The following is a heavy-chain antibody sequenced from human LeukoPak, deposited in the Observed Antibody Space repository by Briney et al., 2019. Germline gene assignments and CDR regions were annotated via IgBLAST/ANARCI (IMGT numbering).Heavy chain of an antibody. J-gene: IGHJ4*02. CDR1: GFIFSNYG. Sequence: PGRSLRLSCVASGFIFSNYGMHWVRQAPGKGLEWVAVIWYDGSNKYYADSVKGRFTISRDNSKNTVYLQMNSLRVEDTAIYYCARDDYYDRSGYPGYWGQGTLVTVSS. V-gene: IGHV3-33*01. D-gene: IGHD3-22*01. CDR2: IWYDGSNK. CDR3: ARDDYYDRSGYPGY.